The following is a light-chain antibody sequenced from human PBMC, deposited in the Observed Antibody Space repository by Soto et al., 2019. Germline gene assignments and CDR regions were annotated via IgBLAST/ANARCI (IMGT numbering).Light chain of an antibody. J-gene: IGLJ1*01. CDR2: EVN. CDR3: SSSASTSTAV. CDR1: SSDVGAYNY. V-gene: IGLV2-14*01. Sequence: QSVLTQPASVSGSPGQASTISCTGTSSDVGAYNYVSWYQQHPGKAPKLMIYEVNSRPSGVSNRFSGSKSGITASLTISGLQAEDEGDYYCSSSASTSTAVCATGPKVTVL.